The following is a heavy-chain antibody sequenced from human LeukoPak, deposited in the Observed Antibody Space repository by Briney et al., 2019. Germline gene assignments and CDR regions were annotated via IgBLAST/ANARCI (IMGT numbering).Heavy chain of an antibody. D-gene: IGHD6-6*01. CDR3: ARDSSASSSSTFDY. J-gene: IGHJ4*02. Sequence: PSETLSLTCTVSGDSITSGYYWGWIRQPPGKGLEWIGSIHHSGSTYYNPSLKSRVTKSVDTSKNQFSLKLSSVTAADTAVYYCARDSSASSSSTFDYWGQGTLVTVSS. CDR2: IHHSGST. V-gene: IGHV4-38-2*02. CDR1: GDSITSGYY.